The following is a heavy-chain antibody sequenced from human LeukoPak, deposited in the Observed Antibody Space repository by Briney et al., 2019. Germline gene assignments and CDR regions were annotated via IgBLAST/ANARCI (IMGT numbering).Heavy chain of an antibody. CDR3: ARYKYYYDSSGYYYFFDY. Sequence: PSETLSLTCTVSGGSISSHYWSWIRQPPGKGLEWIAYIYYSGSTNYNPSLKSRVTISVDTSKNQFSLKLSSVTAADTAVYYCARYKYYYDSSGYYYFFDYWGQGTLVTVSS. V-gene: IGHV4-59*11. J-gene: IGHJ4*02. D-gene: IGHD3-22*01. CDR2: IYYSGST. CDR1: GGSISSHY.